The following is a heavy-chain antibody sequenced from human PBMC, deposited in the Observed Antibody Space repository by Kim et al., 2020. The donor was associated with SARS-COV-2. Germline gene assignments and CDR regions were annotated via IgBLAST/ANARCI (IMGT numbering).Heavy chain of an antibody. CDR2: T. J-gene: IGHJ4*02. CDR3: ARDGASRPFAY. Sequence: TYYHPSLKSRVIISVDTSKNQFSLKLSSVTAADTAAYYCARDGASRPFAYWGQGTLVNVSS. D-gene: IGHD6-6*01. V-gene: IGHV4-39*02.